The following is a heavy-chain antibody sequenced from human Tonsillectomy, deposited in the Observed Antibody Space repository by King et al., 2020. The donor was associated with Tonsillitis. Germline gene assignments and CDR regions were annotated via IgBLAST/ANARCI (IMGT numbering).Heavy chain of an antibody. CDR2: MSYDGSYK. D-gene: IGHD3/OR15-3a*01. CDR1: GFSFSENG. V-gene: IGHV3-30*18. J-gene: IGHJ4*02. Sequence: VQLVESGGGVVQPGRSLRLSCAASGFSFSENGMHWVRQAPGKGLEWVAVMSYDGSYKYYVDSVKGRFTISRDNFKNTLYLQMNSLRAEDTAVYYCAKTRTLGLVNAFDYWGQGTLVTVSS. CDR3: AKTRTLGLVNAFDY.